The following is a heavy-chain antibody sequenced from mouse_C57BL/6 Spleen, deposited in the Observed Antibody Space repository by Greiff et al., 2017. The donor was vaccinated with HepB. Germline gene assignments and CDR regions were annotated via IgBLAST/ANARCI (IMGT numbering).Heavy chain of an antibody. CDR2: ISSGGSYT. CDR1: GFTFSSYG. J-gene: IGHJ2*01. CDR3: ARQRGSSTYYFDY. D-gene: IGHD1-1*01. V-gene: IGHV5-6*01. Sequence: EVKVVESGGDLVKPGGSLKLSCAASGFTFSSYGMSWVRQTPDKRLEWVATISSGGSYTYYPDSVKGRFTISRDNAKNTLYLQMSSLKSEDTAMYYCARQRGSSTYYFDYWGQGTTLTVSS.